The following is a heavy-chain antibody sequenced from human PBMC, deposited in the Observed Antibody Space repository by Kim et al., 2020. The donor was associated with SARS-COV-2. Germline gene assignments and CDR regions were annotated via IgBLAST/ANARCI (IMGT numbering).Heavy chain of an antibody. D-gene: IGHD3-10*01. V-gene: IGHV1-46*01. J-gene: IGHJ4*02. Sequence: AQKFQGRVTMTRDTSTSTVYMELSSLRSEDTAVYYCARDGDGSGSYYYDYWGQGTLVTVSS. CDR3: ARDGDGSGSYYYDY.